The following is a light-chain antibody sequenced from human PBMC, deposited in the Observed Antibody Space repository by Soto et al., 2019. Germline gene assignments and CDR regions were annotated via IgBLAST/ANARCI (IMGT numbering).Light chain of an antibody. V-gene: IGLV2-8*01. CDR3: SSYAGSKNYV. J-gene: IGLJ1*01. CDR1: SSDVGGYNY. CDR2: EVS. Sequence: QSALTQPPSASGSPGQSVTISCTGTSSDVGGYNYVSWYQQHPGKAPKLMIYEVSKRPSGVPDRFSGSKSGNTASLTVSGLQAEDEVDYSCSSYAGSKNYVFGTGTKVP.